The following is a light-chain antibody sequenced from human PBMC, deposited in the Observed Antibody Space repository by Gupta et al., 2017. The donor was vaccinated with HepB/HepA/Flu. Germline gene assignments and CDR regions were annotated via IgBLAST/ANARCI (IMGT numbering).Light chain of an antibody. Sequence: DIQLTQSPSFLSASVGDRVTITCRASQGISSNLAWYQQKPGKAPNLLIYGTSTAQSGVPSRFSGSGSATDLTLTISVRHPEDFATSYSQQHNTYPITFGGATKVEIK. V-gene: IGKV1-9*01. CDR3: QQHNTYPIT. CDR2: GTS. J-gene: IGKJ4*01. CDR1: QGISSN.